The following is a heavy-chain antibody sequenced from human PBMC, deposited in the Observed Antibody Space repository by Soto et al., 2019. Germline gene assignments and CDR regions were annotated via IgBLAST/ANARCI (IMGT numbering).Heavy chain of an antibody. CDR3: TRDKGNHYGSGSYYNPYYYYGMDV. Sequence: GGSLRLSCTASGFTFGDYAMSWFRQAPGKGLEWVGFIRSKAYGGTTEYAASVKGRFTISRDDSKSIAYLQMNSLKTEDTAVYYCTRDKGNHYGSGSYYNPYYYYGMDVWGQGTTVTVSS. CDR2: IRSKAYGGTT. J-gene: IGHJ6*02. V-gene: IGHV3-49*03. CDR1: GFTFGDYA. D-gene: IGHD3-10*01.